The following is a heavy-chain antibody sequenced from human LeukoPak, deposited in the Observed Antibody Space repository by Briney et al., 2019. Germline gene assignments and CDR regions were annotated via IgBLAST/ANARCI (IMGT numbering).Heavy chain of an antibody. D-gene: IGHD3-10*01. J-gene: IGHJ4*02. CDR2: INPSGGST. CDR3: ARDGRDYYGSGSKYDY. V-gene: IGHV1-46*01. Sequence: ASVNVSCKASGYTFTSYYMHWVRQAPGQGLEWMGIINPSGGSTSYAQKFQGRVTMTRDTSTSTVYMELSSLRSEDTAVYYCARDGRDYYGSGSKYDYWGQGTLVTVSS. CDR1: GYTFTSYY.